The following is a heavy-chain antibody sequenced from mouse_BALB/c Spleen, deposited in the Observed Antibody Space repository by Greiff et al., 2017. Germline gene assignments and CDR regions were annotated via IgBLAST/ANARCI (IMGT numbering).Heavy chain of an antibody. J-gene: IGHJ4*01. CDR2: ISSGGSYT. CDR3: ARAYYRYDEDYAMDY. CDR1: GFTFSSYA. V-gene: IGHV5-9-3*01. D-gene: IGHD2-14*01. Sequence: EVHLVESGGGLVKPGGSLKLSCAASGFTFSSYAMSWVRQTPEKRLEWVATISSGGSYTYYPDSVKGRFTISRDNAKNTLYLQMSSLRSEDTAMYYCARAYYRYDEDYAMDYWGQGTSVTVSS.